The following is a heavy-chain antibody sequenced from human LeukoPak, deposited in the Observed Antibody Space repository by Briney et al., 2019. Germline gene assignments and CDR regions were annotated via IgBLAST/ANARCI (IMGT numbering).Heavy chain of an antibody. CDR2: IYPDDSDT. CDR3: ARRNYYYDSSGYGGYYYYMDV. CDR1: GYSFTSYW. D-gene: IGHD3-22*01. Sequence: GESLKISCKGSGYSFTSYWIGWVRQMPGKGLEWMGIIYPDDSDTRYSPSFQGQVTISADKSISTAYLQWSSLKASDTAMYYCARRNYYYDSSGYGGYYYYMDVWGKGTTVTVSS. V-gene: IGHV5-51*01. J-gene: IGHJ6*03.